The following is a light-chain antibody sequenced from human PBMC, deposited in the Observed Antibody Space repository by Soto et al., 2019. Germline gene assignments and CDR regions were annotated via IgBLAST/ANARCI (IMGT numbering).Light chain of an antibody. J-gene: IGKJ5*01. Sequence: EIVMTQSPATLSVSPGERATLSCRASQSVKINLAWYQQKPGQAPWLLIYGAFTRATGIPARFSGSGSGTEFTLTISNLQSEDFAVYYCQQYNNWPPITFGQGTRVEIK. CDR2: GAF. CDR3: QQYNNWPPIT. V-gene: IGKV3-15*01. CDR1: QSVKIN.